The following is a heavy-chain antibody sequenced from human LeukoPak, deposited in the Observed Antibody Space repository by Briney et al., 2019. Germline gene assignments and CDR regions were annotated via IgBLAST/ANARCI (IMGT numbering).Heavy chain of an antibody. CDR2: IYYSGST. J-gene: IGHJ4*02. CDR1: GGSVSSGSYY. Sequence: PSETLSLTCAVSGGSVSSGSYYWSWIRQPPGKGLEWIGYIYYSGSTNYNPSLKSRVTISVDTSKNQFSLKLSSVTAADTAVYYCAREDITGTASYFDYWGQGTLVTVSS. V-gene: IGHV4-61*01. CDR3: AREDITGTASYFDY. D-gene: IGHD1-7*01.